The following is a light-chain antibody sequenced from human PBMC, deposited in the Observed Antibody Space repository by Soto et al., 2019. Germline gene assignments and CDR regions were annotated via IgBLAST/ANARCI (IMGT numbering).Light chain of an antibody. CDR3: QQYSSYLIT. CDR1: QSVRSW. J-gene: IGKJ5*01. CDR2: DAS. Sequence: DIQMTQSPSTLSASVGDRVTITCRASQSVRSWLAWYQQKPGKAPKVLIYDASNLESGVPSRFSGSGSGTEFTLTISSLQPDDSATYYCQQYSSYLITFGQGTRLEIK. V-gene: IGKV1-5*01.